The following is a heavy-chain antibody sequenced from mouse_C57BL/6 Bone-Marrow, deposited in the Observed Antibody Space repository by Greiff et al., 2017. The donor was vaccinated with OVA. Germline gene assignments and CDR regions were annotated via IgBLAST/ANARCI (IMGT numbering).Heavy chain of an antibody. J-gene: IGHJ3*01. Sequence: VQLQQSGPELVKPGASVKISCKASGYYFNDYNMNWVKQSNGKSLEWIGVINPKYGDTSYNQKFKGKATLTVDQSSSTAYMQLNSLTSEDSAVDYCARNDYGFAYWGQGTLVTVSA. CDR2: INPKYGDT. CDR3: ARNDYGFAY. V-gene: IGHV1-39*01. CDR1: GYYFNDYN. D-gene: IGHD2-4*01.